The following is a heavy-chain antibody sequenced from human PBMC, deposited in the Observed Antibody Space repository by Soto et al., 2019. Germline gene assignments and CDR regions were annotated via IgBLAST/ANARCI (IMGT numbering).Heavy chain of an antibody. J-gene: IGHJ4*02. V-gene: IGHV4-59*01. CDR3: ARGEQQDFDY. CDR2: IYYSGST. Sequence: PSETLSLTCTVSGGSISSYYWSWIRQPPGKGLEWIGYIYYSGSTNYNPPLKSRVTISVDTSKNQFSLKLSSVTAADTAVYYCARGEQQDFDYWGQGTLVTVSS. D-gene: IGHD6-13*01. CDR1: GGSISSYY.